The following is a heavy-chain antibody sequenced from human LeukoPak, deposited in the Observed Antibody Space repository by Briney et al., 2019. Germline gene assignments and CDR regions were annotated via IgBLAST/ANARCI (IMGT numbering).Heavy chain of an antibody. D-gene: IGHD6-13*01. Sequence: ASEKVSCKASGYTFTSYGISWVRQAPGQGLEWMGWISAYNGNTNYAQKLQGRVTMTTDTSTSTAYMELRSLRSDDTAVYYCAVWGIAAAGTKFDYWGQGTLVTVSS. CDR1: GYTFTSYG. V-gene: IGHV1-18*01. J-gene: IGHJ4*02. CDR2: ISAYNGNT. CDR3: AVWGIAAAGTKFDY.